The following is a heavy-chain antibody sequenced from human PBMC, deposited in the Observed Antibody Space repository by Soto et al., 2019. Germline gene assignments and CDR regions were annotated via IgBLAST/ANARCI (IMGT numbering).Heavy chain of an antibody. CDR3: ARGLRYCSGGSCTDDYYYYYGMDV. J-gene: IGHJ6*02. Sequence: QVQLVQSGAEVKKPGSSVKVSCKASGGTFSSYAISWVRQAPGQGLEWMGGILPIFGTANYAQKFQGRVTITADESTSTAYMELSSLRSEDTAVYYCARGLRYCSGGSCTDDYYYYYGMDVWGQGTTVTVSS. D-gene: IGHD2-15*01. V-gene: IGHV1-69*01. CDR1: GGTFSSYA. CDR2: ILPIFGTA.